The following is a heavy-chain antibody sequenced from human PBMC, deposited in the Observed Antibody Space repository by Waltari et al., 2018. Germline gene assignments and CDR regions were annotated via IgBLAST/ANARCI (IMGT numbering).Heavy chain of an antibody. D-gene: IGHD2-21*01. CDR3: ARGPLSGVWFDY. Sequence: QVQLVQSGAEVKKPGSSVKVSCKASGGTLSSYAISWVRQAPGQGLGWMGGTIPIFGQANYAQKFQGIVTITTDESTSTAYMELSSLRSEDTAVYYCARGPLSGVWFDYWGQGTLVTVSS. V-gene: IGHV1-69*05. CDR1: GGTLSSYA. J-gene: IGHJ4*02. CDR2: TIPIFGQA.